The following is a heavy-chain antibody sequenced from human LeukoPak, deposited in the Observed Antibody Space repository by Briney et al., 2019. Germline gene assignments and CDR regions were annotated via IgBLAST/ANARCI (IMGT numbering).Heavy chain of an antibody. CDR2: ISRGGDNT. Sequence: PGGSLRLSCAASGFTFSSYGMTWVRQAPGKGLEWVSLISRGGDNTYYADSVKGRFTISRDNSKNKLYLQMNSLRAEDTALYYCAKGYSTGWYDFDYWGQGTLVTVSS. J-gene: IGHJ4*02. V-gene: IGHV3-23*01. D-gene: IGHD6-19*01. CDR3: AKGYSTGWYDFDY. CDR1: GFTFSSYG.